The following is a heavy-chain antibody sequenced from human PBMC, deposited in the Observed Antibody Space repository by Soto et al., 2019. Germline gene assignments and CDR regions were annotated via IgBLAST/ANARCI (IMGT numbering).Heavy chain of an antibody. V-gene: IGHV4-38-2*02. CDR1: GFAISRGYY. J-gene: IGHJ4*02. Sequence: SETLSLTCSVSGFAISRGYYWSWVRQPPGKGLEWIGSIYPSVSSYHNPSLATRLRLSIDTSKNQFTLNLTSVTAADTALYFCAREKVGTTFFDNWGQGIQVTV. D-gene: IGHD1-1*01. CDR2: IYPSVSS. CDR3: AREKVGTTFFDN.